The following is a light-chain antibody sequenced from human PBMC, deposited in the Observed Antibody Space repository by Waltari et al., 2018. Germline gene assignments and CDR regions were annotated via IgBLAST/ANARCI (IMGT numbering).Light chain of an antibody. V-gene: IGLV2-23*02. CDR1: SSDVGTYKL. J-gene: IGLJ3*02. Sequence: QSALTQPAAVSGSPGQSITISCTGTSSDVGTYKLVSWYQQHPGKAPKFMIYEVSKRPPGVSHRFSVSQSGNTASLTIAGLQAEDEAAYSFCSYAGSSTWVFGGGTKLTVL. CDR2: EVS. CDR3: CSYAGSSTWV.